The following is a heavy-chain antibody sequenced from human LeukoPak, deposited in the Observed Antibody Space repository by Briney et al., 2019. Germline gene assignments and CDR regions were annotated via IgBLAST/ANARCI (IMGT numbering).Heavy chain of an antibody. CDR1: GGSISNYY. J-gene: IGHJ6*03. CDR2: IFYSGST. D-gene: IGHD5-18*01. V-gene: IGHV4-59*01. CDR3: ARTTEGGYTYDYFYYYYMDV. Sequence: SETLSLTCSVSGGSISNYYWSWIRQPPGMRLEWIGYIFYSGSTNYNPSLKSRVTISLDTSKKQFSLKLSSVTAADTAVYYCARTTEGGYTYDYFYYYYMDVWGKGTTVTISS.